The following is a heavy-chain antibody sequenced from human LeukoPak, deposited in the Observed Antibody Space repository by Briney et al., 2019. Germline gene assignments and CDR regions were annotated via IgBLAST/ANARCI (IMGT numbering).Heavy chain of an antibody. CDR2: IYYSGST. Sequence: SETLSLTCTVSGGSISSYYWSWIRQPPGKGLEWIGYIYYSGSTNYNPSLKSRVTISVDTSKNQFSLKLTSVTAADTAVYYCARPPYASNLDYWGQGTLVTVSS. CDR3: ARPPYASNLDY. CDR1: GGSISSYY. V-gene: IGHV4-59*01. J-gene: IGHJ4*02. D-gene: IGHD2-2*01.